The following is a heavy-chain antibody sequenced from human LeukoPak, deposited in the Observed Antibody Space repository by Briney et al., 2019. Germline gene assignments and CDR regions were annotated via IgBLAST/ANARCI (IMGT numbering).Heavy chain of an antibody. J-gene: IGHJ4*02. V-gene: IGHV4-59*11. CDR1: GGSISSHY. CDR2: IYYSGST. Sequence: SETLSLTCTVSGGSISSHYWSWIRQPPGKGLEWIGYIYYSGSTNYNPSLKSRVTISVDTSKNQFPLKLSSVTTADTAVYYCARGRNYGYFDYWGQGTLVTVSS. CDR3: ARGRNYGYFDY. D-gene: IGHD4-11*01.